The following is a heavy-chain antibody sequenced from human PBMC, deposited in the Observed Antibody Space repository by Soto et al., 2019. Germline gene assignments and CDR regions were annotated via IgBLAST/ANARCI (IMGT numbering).Heavy chain of an antibody. CDR3: ARALYGMDV. J-gene: IGHJ6*02. CDR2: ISYDGSNK. CDR1: GFTFSSYA. V-gene: IGHV3-30-3*01. Sequence: QVQLVESGGGVVQPGRSLRLSCAASGFTFSSYAMHWVRQAPGKGLEWVAVISYDGSNKYYADSVKGRFTISRDNSKNTLYLQMNSLRAGDTAVYYWARALYGMDVWGQGTTVTVSS. D-gene: IGHD2-15*01.